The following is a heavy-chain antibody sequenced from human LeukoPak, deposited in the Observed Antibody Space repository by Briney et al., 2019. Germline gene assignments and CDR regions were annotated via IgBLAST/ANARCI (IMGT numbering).Heavy chain of an antibody. CDR1: GGSIRSWNDY. Sequence: SETLSLTCTVSGGSIRSWNDYWGWIRQPPVKGLEYIGSIYYTGTTYYKSSLKSRVTISVDTSKNQFSLKLNSVTAADAAVYYCARDHGYANWFDPWGQGTLVTVSS. V-gene: IGHV4-39*07. D-gene: IGHD5-18*01. J-gene: IGHJ5*02. CDR3: ARDHGYANWFDP. CDR2: IYYTGTT.